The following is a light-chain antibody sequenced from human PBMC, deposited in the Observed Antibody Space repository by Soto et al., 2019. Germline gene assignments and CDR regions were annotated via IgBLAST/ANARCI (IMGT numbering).Light chain of an antibody. V-gene: IGKV1-39*01. CDR3: QQSYSTLWT. CDR1: QSISSY. Sequence: DLQMTQSPSSLSASVGDRVTITCRASQSISSYLNWYQQKPGKAPKLLIYAASSLQSGVPSRFSGSGSGTDFTLTISSLQPEVFATYFCQQSYSTLWTFCQGTKVEIK. CDR2: AAS. J-gene: IGKJ1*01.